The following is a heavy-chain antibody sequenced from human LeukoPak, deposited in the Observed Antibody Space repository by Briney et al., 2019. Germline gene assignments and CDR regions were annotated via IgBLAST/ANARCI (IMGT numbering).Heavy chain of an antibody. J-gene: IGHJ4*02. CDR3: AKGRIVPAALLDY. CDR1: GFTFSSYA. Sequence: GGSLRLSCAASGFTFSSYAMNWVRQAPGKGLEWVSAISGSDDSTYYADSVKGRSTISRDTSKNTLYLQMNSLRAEDKAIYYCAKGRIVPAALLDYWGQGTLVTVSS. D-gene: IGHD2-2*01. V-gene: IGHV3-23*01. CDR2: ISGSDDST.